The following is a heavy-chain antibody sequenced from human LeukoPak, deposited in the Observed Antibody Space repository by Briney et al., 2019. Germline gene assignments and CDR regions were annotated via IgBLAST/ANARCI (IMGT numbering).Heavy chain of an antibody. J-gene: IGHJ5*02. Sequence: GGSLRLSCAASGFTFSSCWMSWVRQAPGKGLEWVANIKQDGSEKYYVDSVKGRFTISRDNAKNSLYLQMNSLRAEDTAVYYCARDDCSSISCYHNWFDPWGQGTLVTVSS. V-gene: IGHV3-7*01. CDR1: GFTFSSCW. CDR3: ARDDCSSISCYHNWFDP. CDR2: IKQDGSEK. D-gene: IGHD2-2*01.